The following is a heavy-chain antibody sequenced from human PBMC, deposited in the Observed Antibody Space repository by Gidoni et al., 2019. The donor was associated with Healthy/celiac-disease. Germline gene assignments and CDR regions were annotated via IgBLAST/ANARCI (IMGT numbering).Heavy chain of an antibody. D-gene: IGHD4-17*01. Sequence: QVQLVESGGGVVQPGRSLRLSCAASGFTFRSYGMHWVRQAPGKGLEWVAVISYDGSNKYYADSVKGRFTISRDNSKNTLYLQMNSLRAEDTAVYYCAKGGPRYGDYVGDFQHWGQGTLVTVSS. CDR1: GFTFRSYG. CDR2: ISYDGSNK. CDR3: AKGGPRYGDYVGDFQH. V-gene: IGHV3-30*18. J-gene: IGHJ1*01.